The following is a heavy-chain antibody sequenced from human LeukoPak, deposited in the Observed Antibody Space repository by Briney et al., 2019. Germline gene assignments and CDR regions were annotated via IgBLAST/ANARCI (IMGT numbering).Heavy chain of an antibody. CDR3: ARDLSGTYTGGIGY. D-gene: IGHD1-26*01. Sequence: PGGSLRLSCAASGFTFSSYEMNWVRQAPGKGLEWVSYISSSGSTIYYADSVKGRFTISRDNAKNSLYLQMNSLRAEDTAVYYCARDLSGTYTGGIGYWGQGTLVTVSS. V-gene: IGHV3-48*03. CDR1: GFTFSSYE. CDR2: ISSSGSTI. J-gene: IGHJ4*02.